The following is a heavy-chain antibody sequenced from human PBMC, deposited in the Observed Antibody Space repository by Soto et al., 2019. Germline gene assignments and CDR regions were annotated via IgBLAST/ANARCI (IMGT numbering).Heavy chain of an antibody. V-gene: IGHV1-69*01. CDR1: GGTFGSYA. CDR3: AGMDSYGYLYAFDI. J-gene: IGHJ3*02. Sequence: QVQLVQSGAEVKKPGSSVKVSCKASGGTFGSYAISWVRQAPGQGLEWMGGIIPIFGTANYAQKFQGRVTMTADECTGTAYTELSSLRSEDMAVYYCAGMDSYGYLYAFDICGQETMVTVSS. CDR2: IIPIFGTA. D-gene: IGHD5-18*01.